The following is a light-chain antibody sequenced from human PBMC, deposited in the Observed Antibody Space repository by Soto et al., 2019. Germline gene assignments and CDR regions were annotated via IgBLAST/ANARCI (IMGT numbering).Light chain of an antibody. CDR3: QQYGSSPPN. Sequence: EIVLTQSPCTLSLSPGARPTLPCRASQSVSSSYLAWYQQKPGQAPRIXIYGASSRATGIPDRFSGSGYGTDFTLTISRLETEDFAVYYCQQYGSSPPNFGGGTKVDIK. V-gene: IGKV3-20*01. J-gene: IGKJ4*01. CDR2: GAS. CDR1: QSVSSSY.